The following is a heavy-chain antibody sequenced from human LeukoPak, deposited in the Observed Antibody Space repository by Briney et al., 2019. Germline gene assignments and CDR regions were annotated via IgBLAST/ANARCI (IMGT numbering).Heavy chain of an antibody. V-gene: IGHV3-74*01. J-gene: IGHJ6*02. CDR3: ARDGSSWSYYYYGMDV. CDR2: INSDGSST. Sequence: GGSLRLSCAASGFTFSSYWMHWVRQAPGKGLVWVSRINSDGSSTSYADSVKGRFTFSRDNAKNTLYLQMNSLRAEDTAVYYCARDGSSWSYYYYGMDVWGQGTMVTVSS. D-gene: IGHD6-13*01. CDR1: GFTFSSYW.